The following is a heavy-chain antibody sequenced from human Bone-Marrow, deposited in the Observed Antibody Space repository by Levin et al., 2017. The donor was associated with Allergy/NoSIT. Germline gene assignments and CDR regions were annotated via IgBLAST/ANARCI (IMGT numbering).Heavy chain of an antibody. J-gene: IGHJ4*01. CDR2: TYYRSQWSY. CDR3: ARGRFTLGLDY. CDR1: GDSVSSNSVT. D-gene: IGHD3-10*01. V-gene: IGHV6-1*01. Sequence: ASQTLSLTCAISGDSVSSNSVTWHWIRQSPSGGLEWLGRTYYRSQWSYDYAVSVKGRITIDSDTSKNQFSLQLTSVAPEDTAVYYCARGRFTLGLDYWGQGTLVTVSS.